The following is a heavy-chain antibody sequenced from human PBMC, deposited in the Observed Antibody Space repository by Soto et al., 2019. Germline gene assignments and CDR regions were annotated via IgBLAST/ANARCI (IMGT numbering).Heavy chain of an antibody. CDR2: INHSGST. D-gene: IGHD1-1*01. CDR1: GGSFSGYY. Sequence: SETLSLTCAVYGGSFSGYYWSWIRQPPGKGLEWIGEINHSGSTNYNPSLKSRVTISVDTSKNQFSLKLSSVTAADTAVYYCARGISVVTTGAYYYMDVWGKGTTVTVSS. V-gene: IGHV4-34*01. J-gene: IGHJ6*03. CDR3: ARGISVVTTGAYYYMDV.